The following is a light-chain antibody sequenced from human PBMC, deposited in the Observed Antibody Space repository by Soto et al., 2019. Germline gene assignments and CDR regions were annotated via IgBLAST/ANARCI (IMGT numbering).Light chain of an antibody. CDR1: RSVSSRY. CDR3: HQYAFSPNT. Sequence: EIVWTQSPGTLSLSPGERATLSCRASRSVSSRYLAWYQQKPGQAPRLLLYGAASSEIGIPDRFSGSGSGTDFTLTISRLEPADFAVYRCHQYAFSPNTFGQGAQLAIK. CDR2: GAA. J-gene: IGKJ2*01. V-gene: IGKV3-20*01.